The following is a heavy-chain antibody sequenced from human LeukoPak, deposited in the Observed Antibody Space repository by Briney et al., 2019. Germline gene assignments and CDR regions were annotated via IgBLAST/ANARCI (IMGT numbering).Heavy chain of an antibody. D-gene: IGHD3-22*01. V-gene: IGHV1-69*05. CDR2: IIPIFGTA. CDR1: GGTFSSYA. J-gene: IGHJ4*02. Sequence: PVKVSCKASGGTFSSYAISWVRQAPGQGLEWMGGIIPIFGTANYAQKFQGRVTITTDESTSTAYMELSSLRSEDTAVYYCARGYTYYYDSSGYYGYWGQGTLVTVSS. CDR3: ARGYTYYYDSSGYYGY.